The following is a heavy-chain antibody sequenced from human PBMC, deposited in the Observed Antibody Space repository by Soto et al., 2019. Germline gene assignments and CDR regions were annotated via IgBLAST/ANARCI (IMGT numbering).Heavy chain of an antibody. CDR3: AKDRKYYYGSGSYYFDY. V-gene: IGHV3-23*01. Sequence: GALRLSGAASGFTVSSYAMSWVRQAPGKGLEWVSAISGSGGSTYYADSVKGRFTISRDNSKNTLYLQMNSLRAEDTAVYYCAKDRKYYYGSGSYYFDYWGQGTLVTVSS. J-gene: IGHJ4*02. CDR1: GFTVSSYA. D-gene: IGHD3-10*01. CDR2: ISGSGGST.